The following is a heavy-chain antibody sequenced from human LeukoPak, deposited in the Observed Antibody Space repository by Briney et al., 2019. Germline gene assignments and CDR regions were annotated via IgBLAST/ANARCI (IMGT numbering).Heavy chain of an antibody. Sequence: ASVKVSCKVSGYTLTESSMHWVRQAPGKGLEWMGGFDPEDGETIYAQKFQGRVTMTEDTSTDTAYMELSSLRSEDTAVYYCATDRLAVAGRPSYFDYWGQGTLVTVSS. D-gene: IGHD6-19*01. CDR2: FDPEDGET. V-gene: IGHV1-24*01. CDR1: GYTLTESS. J-gene: IGHJ4*02. CDR3: ATDRLAVAGRPSYFDY.